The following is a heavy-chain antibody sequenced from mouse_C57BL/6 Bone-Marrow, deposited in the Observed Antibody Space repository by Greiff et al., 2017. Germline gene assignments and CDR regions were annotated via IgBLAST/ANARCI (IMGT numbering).Heavy chain of an antibody. CDR3: ARSAGSSYTWFAY. V-gene: IGHV5-12*01. CDR1: GFTFSDYY. D-gene: IGHD1-1*01. J-gene: IGHJ3*01. Sequence: DVKLVESGGGLVQPGGSLKLSCAASGFTFSDYYMYWVRQTPEKRLEWVAYISNGGGSTYYPDTVKGRFTISRDHAKNTLYLQMSRLKSEDTAMYYCARSAGSSYTWFAYWGQGTLVTVSA. CDR2: ISNGGGST.